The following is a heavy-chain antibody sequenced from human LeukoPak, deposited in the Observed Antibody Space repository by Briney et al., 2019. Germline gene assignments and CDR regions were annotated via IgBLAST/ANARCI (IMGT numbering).Heavy chain of an antibody. D-gene: IGHD3-10*01. CDR3: ARQGRGRGSGSYDY. Sequence: GGSLRLSCAASGFTFSSYAMSWVRQAPGKGLEWVSAISGSGGSTYYADSVKGRFTISRDNSKNTLYLQMNSLRAEDTAVYYCARQGRGRGSGSYDYWGQGTLVTVSS. CDR2: ISGSGGST. V-gene: IGHV3-23*01. CDR1: GFTFSSYA. J-gene: IGHJ4*02.